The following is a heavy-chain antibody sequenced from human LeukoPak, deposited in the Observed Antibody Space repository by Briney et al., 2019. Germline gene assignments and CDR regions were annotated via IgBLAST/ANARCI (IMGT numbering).Heavy chain of an antibody. D-gene: IGHD3-10*01. CDR3: ARRRPGSQSGAFDI. Sequence: GGPLRLSCAASGFTFSSYWMPGVRQAPGEVLVWVSRMNSDGSSTSYADSVKGRFTITRDNAKNTLYLKMNSLRAEDTAVYYCARRRPGSQSGAFDIWGQVTMVTVVS. J-gene: IGHJ3*02. CDR2: MNSDGSST. CDR1: GFTFSSYW. V-gene: IGHV3-74*01.